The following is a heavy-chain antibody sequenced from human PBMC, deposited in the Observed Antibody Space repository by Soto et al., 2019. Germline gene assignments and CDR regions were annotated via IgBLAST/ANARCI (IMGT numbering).Heavy chain of an antibody. D-gene: IGHD6-25*01. CDR3: ARRSRLAAASSVDL. CDR1: GFTFSSYS. J-gene: IGHJ5*02. V-gene: IGHV3-21*01. CDR2: ISSSSSYI. Sequence: PGGSLRLSCAASGFTFSSYSMNWVRQAPGKGLEWVSSISSSSSYIYYADSVKGRFTISRDNAKNSLSLQMNSLRVEDTAVYYCARRSRLAAASSVDLWGQGTLVTVSS.